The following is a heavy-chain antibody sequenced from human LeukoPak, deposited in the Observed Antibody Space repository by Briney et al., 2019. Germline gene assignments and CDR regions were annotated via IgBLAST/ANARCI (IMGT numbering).Heavy chain of an antibody. V-gene: IGHV3-48*03. CDR3: ARAFQELPQLYYYYYMDV. CDR1: GFTFSSYE. J-gene: IGHJ6*03. Sequence: GGXLRLSCAASGFTFSSYEMKWVRQAPGKGLERVSYISSSGSTKYYADSVKGRLTISRDNAKKSLYMQTNRLRSEDTAVYYCARAFQELPQLYYYYYMDVWGKGTTVTVSS. D-gene: IGHD6-13*01. CDR2: ISSSGSTK.